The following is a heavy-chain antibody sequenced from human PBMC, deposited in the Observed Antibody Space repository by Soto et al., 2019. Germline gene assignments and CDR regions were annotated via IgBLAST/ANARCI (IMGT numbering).Heavy chain of an antibody. J-gene: IGHJ6*02. CDR2: ITYDGSNK. Sequence: QVQLVESGGGVVQPGRSLRLSCAASGFTFSSYGMHWVRQAPGKGLEWVAVITYDGSNKYYADSVKGRFTISRDNSKNTLYLQMNSLRAEDTAVYYCAKSGRDWNEYYYYGMAVWGQGTTVTVAS. CDR1: GFTFSSYG. V-gene: IGHV3-30*18. CDR3: AKSGRDWNEYYYYGMAV. D-gene: IGHD1-1*01.